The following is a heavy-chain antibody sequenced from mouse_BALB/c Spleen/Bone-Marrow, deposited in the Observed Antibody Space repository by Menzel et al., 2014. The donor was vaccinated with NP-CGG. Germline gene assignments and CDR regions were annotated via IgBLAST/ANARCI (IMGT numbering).Heavy chain of an antibody. J-gene: IGHJ2*01. Sequence: EAKLVESGGGLVQPGGSRKLSCAASGFTFSSFGMHWVRQAPEKGLEWVAYISSGSSNLYYADTVKGRFTISRDNPKSTLFLQMTSLRSEDTAMYYCARAAITTVVAGYWGQGTTLTVSS. V-gene: IGHV5-17*02. CDR1: GFTFSSFG. CDR3: ARAAITTVVAGY. D-gene: IGHD1-1*01. CDR2: ISSGSSNL.